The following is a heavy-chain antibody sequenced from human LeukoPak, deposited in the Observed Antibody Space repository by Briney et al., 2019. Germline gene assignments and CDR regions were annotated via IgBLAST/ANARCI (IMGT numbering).Heavy chain of an antibody. D-gene: IGHD2-2*01. Sequence: GGSLRLSCAASGFTFSSYAMSWVRQAPGKGLEWVSAISGSGGSTYYADSVKGRFTISRDNSKNTLYLQMNSLRAEDTAVYYCAKAGRRYCSSTSCSKNFDYWGQGTLVTVSS. J-gene: IGHJ4*02. CDR3: AKAGRRYCSSTSCSKNFDY. CDR1: GFTFSSYA. CDR2: ISGSGGST. V-gene: IGHV3-23*01.